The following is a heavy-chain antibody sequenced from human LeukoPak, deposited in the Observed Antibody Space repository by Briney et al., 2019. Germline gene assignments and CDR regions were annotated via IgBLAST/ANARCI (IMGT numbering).Heavy chain of an antibody. J-gene: IGHJ6*03. Sequence: PGGSLRLSCAASGFTFSSYSMNWVRQAPGKGLEWVSSISSSSSYIYYADSVKGRFTISRDNAKNSLYLQMNSLRAEDTAVYYCAREVELEDIVVVPAARKNYYYYYYMDVWGKGTTVTVSS. CDR1: GFTFSSYS. D-gene: IGHD2-2*01. CDR2: ISSSSSYI. CDR3: AREVELEDIVVVPAARKNYYYYYYMDV. V-gene: IGHV3-21*01.